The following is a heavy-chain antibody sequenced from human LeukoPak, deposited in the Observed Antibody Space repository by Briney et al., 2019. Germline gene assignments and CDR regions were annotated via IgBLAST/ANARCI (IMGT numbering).Heavy chain of an antibody. J-gene: IGHJ6*03. V-gene: IGHV1-18*01. D-gene: IGHD6-13*01. CDR3: ARSLYSRGYYYHMDV. Sequence: ASVTVSFTASGYTFTSYGISWVRQAPGQGLEWMGWISAYNGNTNYAQKLQGRVTMTTDTSTSTAYMELRSLRSDDTAAYYWARSLYSRGYYYHMDVWGKGTTVTVSS. CDR2: ISAYNGNT. CDR1: GYTFTSYG.